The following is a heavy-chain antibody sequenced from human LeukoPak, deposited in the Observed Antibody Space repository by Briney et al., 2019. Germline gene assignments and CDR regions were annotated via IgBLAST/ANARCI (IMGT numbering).Heavy chain of an antibody. Sequence: ASVKVSCKASGYTFTSYYIHWVRQAPGQGLAWMGIINLGGGSTSYAQKFRGRVTMTSDTSISTAYMDLSTLGSDDTAVYYCAREPVDYYYYYMDVWGKGTTVTVSS. V-gene: IGHV1-46*01. D-gene: IGHD1-14*01. CDR3: AREPVDYYYYYMDV. CDR2: INLGGGST. J-gene: IGHJ6*03. CDR1: GYTFTSYY.